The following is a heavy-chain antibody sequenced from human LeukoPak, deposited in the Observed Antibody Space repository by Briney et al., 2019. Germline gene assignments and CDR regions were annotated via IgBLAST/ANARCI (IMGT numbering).Heavy chain of an antibody. CDR2: INADSGNT. CDR3: ARDEVSGGWYNH. J-gene: IGHJ4*02. Sequence: ASVKVSCKASGYTFTSRGFSWVRQAPGQGLEWMGWINADSGNTHYAQKLQGRVTLTTDTSTNTAYMELRSLRSDDTAVYYCARDEVSGGWYNHWGQGTLVTVSS. V-gene: IGHV1-18*04. D-gene: IGHD6-19*01. CDR1: GYTFTSRG.